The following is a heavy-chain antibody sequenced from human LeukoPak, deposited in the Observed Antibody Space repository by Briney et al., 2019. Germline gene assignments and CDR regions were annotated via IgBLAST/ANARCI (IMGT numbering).Heavy chain of an antibody. V-gene: IGHV1-46*01. CDR1: GYTFTDYY. CDR3: ARTLSDTGVSY. CDR2: INPSVSST. D-gene: IGHD3-16*02. J-gene: IGHJ4*02. Sequence: ASVKVSCKASGYTFTDYYIHWVRQAPGQGLEWMGRINPSVSSTDYAQNVQGRVTMTRDMPTSTVYMELSSLRSEDTAVYYCARTLSDTGVSYWGQGTLVTVSS.